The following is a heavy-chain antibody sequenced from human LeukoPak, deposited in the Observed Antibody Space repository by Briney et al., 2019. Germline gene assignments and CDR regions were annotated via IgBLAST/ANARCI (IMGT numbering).Heavy chain of an antibody. CDR2: ISGSGGST. CDR1: EFTFSNYA. Sequence: GGSLRLSCAASEFTFSNYALSWVRQAPGKGLEWVSTISGSGGSTYYADSVKGRFTISRDNSKNTLYLQMNSLRAEDTAVYYCARDLYYGDYASTFDYWGQGTLVTVSS. D-gene: IGHD4-17*01. J-gene: IGHJ4*02. V-gene: IGHV3-23*01. CDR3: ARDLYYGDYASTFDY.